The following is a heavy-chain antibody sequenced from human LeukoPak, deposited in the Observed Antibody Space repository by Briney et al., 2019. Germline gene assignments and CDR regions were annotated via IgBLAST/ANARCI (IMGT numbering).Heavy chain of an antibody. CDR1: GFSFNIYA. Sequence: PGGSLRLSCAAPGFSFNIYAMSWVRQAPGKGLEWVAAIDRSGGSTFYADSVKGRFTISKDNSKNTLYLQINSLRVDDTAIYYCARGSHGEHDSWGQGTLVTVSS. CDR2: IDRSGGST. D-gene: IGHD4-17*01. J-gene: IGHJ5*01. V-gene: IGHV3-23*01. CDR3: ARGSHGEHDS.